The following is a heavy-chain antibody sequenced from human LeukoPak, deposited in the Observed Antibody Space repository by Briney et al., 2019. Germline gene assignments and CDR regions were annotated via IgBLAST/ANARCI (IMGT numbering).Heavy chain of an antibody. V-gene: IGHV3-30*15. CDR1: GFTFSSYA. J-gene: IGHJ4*02. D-gene: IGHD3-10*01. Sequence: GTSLRLACAASGFTFSSYAMYWVRQAPGKGLEWVSLISKDGFNQDHADSVKGRFTISRDNSRDTLYLQMSSLRPEDTAVYYCAREAYYGSGRSRQPSPVWGQGTLVIVSS. CDR2: ISKDGFNQ. CDR3: AREAYYGSGRSRQPSPV.